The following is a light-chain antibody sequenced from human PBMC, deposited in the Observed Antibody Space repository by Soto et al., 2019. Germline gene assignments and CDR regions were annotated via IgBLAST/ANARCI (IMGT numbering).Light chain of an antibody. CDR3: ISYTTTNTRVL. CDR1: SSDVGSYKY. Sequence: QSALTQPASVSGSPGQSITISCTGASSDVGSYKYVSWYQQEPGKAPKLVIYEVTNRPSGVSTRFSGSKSGNTASLTISGLQPEDEADYYCISYTTTNTRVLLGGGTKVTVL. J-gene: IGLJ2*01. V-gene: IGLV2-14*01. CDR2: EVT.